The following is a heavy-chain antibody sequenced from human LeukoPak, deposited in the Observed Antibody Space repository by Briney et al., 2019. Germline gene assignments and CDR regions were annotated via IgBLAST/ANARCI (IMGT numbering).Heavy chain of an antibody. J-gene: IGHJ4*02. CDR3: AREVPYDSSNYYQPFDY. Sequence: PGASVKVSCMASGYSFTIYGISWVRQAPGQGLEWMGWISAYNGNTNYAQKLQGRVTLTTDTSTSTAYMELRSLRSDDTAVYYCAREVPYDSSNYYQPFDYWGQGTLVTVSS. CDR1: GYSFTIYG. V-gene: IGHV1-18*01. D-gene: IGHD3-22*01. CDR2: ISAYNGNT.